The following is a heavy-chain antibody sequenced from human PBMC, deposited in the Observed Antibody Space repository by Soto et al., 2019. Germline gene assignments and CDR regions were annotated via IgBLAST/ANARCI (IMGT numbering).Heavy chain of an antibody. Sequence: QVQLVQSGAEVKKPGSSVKVSCKASGGTFSSYIISWVRQAPGQGLEWMGRVLPILGIANYAQKFQGRVTITADKSTSTAYMELSSLRSEDTAVYYCARFPQTAIVGAAYFDYWGQGTLVTVSS. CDR2: VLPILGIA. CDR3: ARFPQTAIVGAAYFDY. CDR1: GGTFSSYI. V-gene: IGHV1-69*02. D-gene: IGHD1-26*01. J-gene: IGHJ4*02.